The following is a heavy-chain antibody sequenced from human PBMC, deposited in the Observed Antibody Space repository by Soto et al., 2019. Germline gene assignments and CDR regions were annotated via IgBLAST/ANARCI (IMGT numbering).Heavy chain of an antibody. CDR3: ARHHGLGTPFDN. CDR2: VSSSSTYT. V-gene: IGHV3-11*06. Sequence: QVQLVESGGGLVEPGGSLRLSCAASGFTFIDYYTSWIRQAPGKGLEWVSYVSSSSTYTKYADSATGRFTISRDNAKTSLYLQMDSLRAEDTAVYFCARHHGLGTPFDNWGQGTLVTVSS. CDR1: GFTFIDYY. J-gene: IGHJ4*02. D-gene: IGHD3-10*01.